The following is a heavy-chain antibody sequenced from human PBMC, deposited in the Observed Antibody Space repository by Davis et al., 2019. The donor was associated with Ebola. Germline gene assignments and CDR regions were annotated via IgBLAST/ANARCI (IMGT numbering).Heavy chain of an antibody. Sequence: GASLNISCTASGFTFGDYAMSWFRQASGKGLEWVGRIRTKTNNYATSYAASVEGRFTVSRDDSRNTAYLQISNLKTEDTAVYYCTRLDYGMDAWGQGTAVTVSS. J-gene: IGHJ6*02. CDR1: GFTFGDYA. CDR3: TRLDYGMDA. V-gene: IGHV3-73*01. CDR2: IRTKTNNYAT.